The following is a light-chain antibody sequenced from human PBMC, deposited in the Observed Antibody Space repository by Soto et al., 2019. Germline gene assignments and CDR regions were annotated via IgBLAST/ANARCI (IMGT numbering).Light chain of an antibody. CDR3: LHFGGTTFT. CDR2: GAS. V-gene: IGKV3-20*01. Sequence: EIVLSQSPGTLSLSPGEGATLSCRASQSVSSSYIAWYQQRPGQTPSLLIYGASTRATGIPDRFSGSGSGTHFTLTISRLEPGDFAVYYCLHFGGTTFTFGQGTRLENK. J-gene: IGKJ5*01. CDR1: QSVSSSY.